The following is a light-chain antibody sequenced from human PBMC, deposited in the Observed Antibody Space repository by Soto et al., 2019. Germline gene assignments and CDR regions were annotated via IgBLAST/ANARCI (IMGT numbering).Light chain of an antibody. V-gene: IGKV3-20*01. CDR2: GAS. CDR3: HQYASSPLT. CDR1: QSVGSNY. J-gene: IGKJ5*01. Sequence: EIVLTQSPGTLPLSPGERATLSCRASQSVGSNYLAWYQQTPGQAPRLLIHGASTRATGIPDRFSGSGSGTDFTLTLSRLESEDSAVYYCHQYASSPLTFGQGTRLEIK.